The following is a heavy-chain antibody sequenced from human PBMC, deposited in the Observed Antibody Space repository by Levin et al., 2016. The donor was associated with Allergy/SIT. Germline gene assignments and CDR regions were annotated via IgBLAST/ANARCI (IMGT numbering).Heavy chain of an antibody. CDR2: ISVHNGNI. Sequence: ASVKVSCKASGYTFLSYGMSWVREAPGQGLEWMGWISVHNGNIKYGQKFQGRVTITRDTSASTAYMELSSLRSEDTAVYYCAREITFGGNAFDIWGQGTMVTVSS. CDR3: AREITFGGNAFDI. D-gene: IGHD3-16*01. CDR1: GYTFLSYG. V-gene: IGHV1-18*01. J-gene: IGHJ3*02.